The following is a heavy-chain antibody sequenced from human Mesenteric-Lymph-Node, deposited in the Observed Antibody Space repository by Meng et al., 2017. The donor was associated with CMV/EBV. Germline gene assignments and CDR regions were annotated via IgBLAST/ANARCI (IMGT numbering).Heavy chain of an antibody. D-gene: IGHD3-3*01. V-gene: IGHV3-21*01. CDR3: ARDRGPDDFWSGYYYYYYGMDV. CDR2: ISSNSYYM. J-gene: IGHJ6*02. CDR1: GFTFRDYN. Sequence: GSLKISCAASGFTFRDYNMNWVRQAPGKGLEWVSSISSNSYYMYYADSVRGRFTISRDNAKNSLYLQMNSLRAEDTAVYYCARDRGPDDFWSGYYYYYYGMDVWGQGTTVTVSS.